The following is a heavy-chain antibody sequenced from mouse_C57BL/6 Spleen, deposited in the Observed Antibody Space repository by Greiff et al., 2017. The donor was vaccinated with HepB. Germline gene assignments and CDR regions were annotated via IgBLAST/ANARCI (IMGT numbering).Heavy chain of an antibody. Sequence: EVQLVESGPGLVKPSQSLSLTCSVTGYSITSGYYWNWIRQFPGNKLEWMGYISYDGSNNYNPSLKNRISITRDTSKNQFFLKLNSVTTEDTATYYCARVSYYSNPSVYFDYWGQGTTLTVSS. CDR2: ISYDGSN. CDR1: GYSITSGYY. V-gene: IGHV3-6*01. D-gene: IGHD2-5*01. CDR3: ARVSYYSNPSVYFDY. J-gene: IGHJ2*01.